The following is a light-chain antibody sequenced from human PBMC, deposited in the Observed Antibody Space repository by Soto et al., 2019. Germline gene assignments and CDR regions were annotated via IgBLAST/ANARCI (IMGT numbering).Light chain of an antibody. CDR1: QTVRNNY. CDR3: QQFSSYPLT. V-gene: IGKV3-20*01. CDR2: DAS. Sequence: EFVLTQSPGTLSLSPGERATLACRASQTVRNNYLAWYQQKNGQAPRLLIYDASSRATGIPDRFSGAGSGTDFTLPVSRLEPEDFVVYYGQQFSSYPLTFGGGTKVDIK. J-gene: IGKJ4*01.